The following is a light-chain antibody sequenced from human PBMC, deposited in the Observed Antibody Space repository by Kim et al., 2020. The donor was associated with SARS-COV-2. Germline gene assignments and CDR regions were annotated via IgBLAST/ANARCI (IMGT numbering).Light chain of an antibody. V-gene: IGKV3-11*01. CDR3: QKRSVWPLT. CDR1: QSVSSY. Sequence: EIVLTQSPATLSLSPGERATLSCRASQSVSSYLVWYQQKPGQTPRVLIYDASNRSTGIPARFSGSGSGTDFTLTISSLEPEDFAVYYCQKRSVWPLTFGGGTKVDIK. J-gene: IGKJ4*01. CDR2: DAS.